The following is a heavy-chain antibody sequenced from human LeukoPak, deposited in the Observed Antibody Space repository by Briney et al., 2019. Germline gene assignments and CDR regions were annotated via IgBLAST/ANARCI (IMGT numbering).Heavy chain of an antibody. CDR1: GFTFSSHG. CDR2: IIPSGHTT. J-gene: IGHJ4*02. V-gene: IGHV3-23*01. D-gene: IGHD4-17*01. Sequence: GGTLRLSCAASGFTFSSHGMNWVRQAPGKGLEWVSGIIPSGHTTYYADSVRGRFTISRDNSRNTLYLQMNSLRAEDTAVYYCARDTTTTVTGACGYWGQGTLVTVSS. CDR3: ARDTTTTVTGACGY.